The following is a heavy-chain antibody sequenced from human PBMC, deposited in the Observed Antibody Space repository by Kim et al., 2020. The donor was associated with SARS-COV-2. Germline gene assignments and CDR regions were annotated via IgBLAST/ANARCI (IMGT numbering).Heavy chain of an antibody. D-gene: IGHD1-7*01. CDR3: ARDWETGTTDY. V-gene: IGHV3-33*01. Sequence: GGSLRLSCAASGFTFSSYGMHWVRQAPGKGLEWVAVIWYDGSNKYYADSVKGRFTISRDNSKNTLYLQMNSLRAEDTAVYYCARDWETGTTDYWGQGTLVTVSS. CDR2: IWYDGSNK. CDR1: GFTFSSYG. J-gene: IGHJ4*02.